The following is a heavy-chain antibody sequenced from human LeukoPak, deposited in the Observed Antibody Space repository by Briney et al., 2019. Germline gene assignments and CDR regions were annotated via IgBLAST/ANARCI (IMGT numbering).Heavy chain of an antibody. CDR2: IYYSGST. Sequence: PSETLSLTCTVSGGSISSYYWSWIRQPPGKGLEWIGYIYYSGSTNYNPSLKSRVTISVDTSKNQFSLKLSSVTAADTAVYYCARYDYGDSEGAFDTWGQGTMVTVSS. J-gene: IGHJ3*02. CDR1: GGSISSYY. CDR3: ARYDYGDSEGAFDT. V-gene: IGHV4-59*01. D-gene: IGHD4-17*01.